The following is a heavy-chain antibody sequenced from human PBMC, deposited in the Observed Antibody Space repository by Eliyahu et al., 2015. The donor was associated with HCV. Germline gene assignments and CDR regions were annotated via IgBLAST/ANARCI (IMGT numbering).Heavy chain of an antibody. V-gene: IGHV3-30*01. Sequence: QVQLVASGGGVVQPGRSLRLSCAASGFTFXSYXMHWVRQAPGKGLEWVAVISYDGSNKYYADSVKGRFTISRDNSKNTLYLQMNSLRAEDTAVYYCARETVVPAAIGGRYFDLWGRGTLVTVSS. J-gene: IGHJ2*01. CDR2: ISYDGSNK. D-gene: IGHD2-2*02. CDR3: ARETVVPAAIGGRYFDL. CDR1: GFTFXSYX.